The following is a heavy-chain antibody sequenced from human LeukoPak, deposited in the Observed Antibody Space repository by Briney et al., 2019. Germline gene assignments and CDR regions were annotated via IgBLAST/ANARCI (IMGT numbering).Heavy chain of an antibody. CDR3: ARWYCSTTTCYYLDH. Sequence: PSETLSLTCTVSGGSISGYYWSWIRQPPGRGLEYIGHVYYSGNTDYNPSLKSRVTMSVDTSKNQFSLRLNSVTAADTAVYYCARWYCSTTTCYYLDHWGQGTLVTVSS. J-gene: IGHJ4*02. D-gene: IGHD2-2*01. V-gene: IGHV4-59*01. CDR1: GGSISGYY. CDR2: VYYSGNT.